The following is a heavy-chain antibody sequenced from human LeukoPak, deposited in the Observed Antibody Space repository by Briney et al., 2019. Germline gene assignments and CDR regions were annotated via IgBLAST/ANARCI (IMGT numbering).Heavy chain of an antibody. J-gene: IGHJ4*02. Sequence: ASVKVSCKASGYTFTSYAMNWVRQAPGQGLEWMGWINTNTGNPTYAQGFTGRFVFSLDTSDNTAYLQISSLQAEDTAVYSCASFFCTSALCYYLDYWGQGTLVTVSS. D-gene: IGHD2-8*01. CDR3: ASFFCTSALCYYLDY. CDR1: GYTFTSYA. CDR2: INTNTGNP. V-gene: IGHV7-4-1*02.